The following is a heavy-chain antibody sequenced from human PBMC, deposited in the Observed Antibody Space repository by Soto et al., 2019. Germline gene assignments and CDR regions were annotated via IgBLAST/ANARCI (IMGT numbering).Heavy chain of an antibody. Sequence: ASVKVSCKASCYTFTSYGISWVRQAPGQGLEWMGWISAYNGNTTYAQNFQGRGTMTTDTSTSTAYMELRSLRSDDTAVYYCLREIYVKAAAGVDWTEPWG. CDR2: ISAYNGNT. CDR3: LREIYVKAAAGVDWTEP. J-gene: IGHJ5*02. CDR1: CYTFTSYG. D-gene: IGHD6-13*01. V-gene: IGHV1-18*04.